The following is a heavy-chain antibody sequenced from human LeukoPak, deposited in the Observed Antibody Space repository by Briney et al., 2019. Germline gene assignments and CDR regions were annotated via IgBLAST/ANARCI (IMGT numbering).Heavy chain of an antibody. CDR2: LTPRSGNT. Sequence: ASVKVSCKASGYTFTSHDINWLRQATGQGLEWMGWLTPRSGNTTYAQKFQGRVTMTRDTSISTVYMELSSLTSEDTAVYYCSRGAGAVGDLWGQGTLVTVSS. D-gene: IGHD2-21*02. CDR3: SRGAGAVGDL. CDR1: GYTFTSHD. V-gene: IGHV1-8*01. J-gene: IGHJ1*01.